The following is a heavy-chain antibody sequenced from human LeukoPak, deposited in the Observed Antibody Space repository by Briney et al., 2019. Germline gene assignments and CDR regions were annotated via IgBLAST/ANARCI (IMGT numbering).Heavy chain of an antibody. Sequence: PSETLSLTCTVSGGSISSYYWIWIRQPPGKGLEWIGYIYYSGSTNYNPSLKSRVTISVDTSKNQFSLKLSSVTAADTAVYYCAREGGYSYGPEFDYWGQGTLVTVSS. J-gene: IGHJ4*02. V-gene: IGHV4-59*01. CDR1: GGSISSYY. D-gene: IGHD5-18*01. CDR2: IYYSGST. CDR3: AREGGYSYGPEFDY.